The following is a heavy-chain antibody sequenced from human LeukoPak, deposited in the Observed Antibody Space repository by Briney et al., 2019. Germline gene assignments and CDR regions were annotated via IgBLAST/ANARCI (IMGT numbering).Heavy chain of an antibody. D-gene: IGHD3-3*01. CDR3: ARAVLVSGYPQNFDY. V-gene: IGHV1-69*05. Sequence: SVKVSCKASGGTLISYAISWVRQAPGQGLEWMGRIIPIFGTANYAQKFQGRVTITTDESTSTAYMELSSLRSEDTAVYYCARAVLVSGYPQNFDYWGQGTLVTVSS. J-gene: IGHJ4*02. CDR2: IIPIFGTA. CDR1: GGTLISYA.